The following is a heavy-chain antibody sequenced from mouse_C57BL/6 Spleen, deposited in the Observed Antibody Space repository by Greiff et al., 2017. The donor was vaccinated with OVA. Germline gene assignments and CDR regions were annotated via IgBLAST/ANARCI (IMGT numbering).Heavy chain of an antibody. Sequence: EVNVVESGGDLVKPGGSLKLSCAASGFTFRSYGMSWVRQTPDKRLEWVATISSGGSYTYYPDSVKGRCTISRDNAKNTLYLQMSSLKSEDTAMYYCDRQNYYGSSCYYAMDYWGQGTSVTVSS. CDR2: ISSGGSYT. V-gene: IGHV5-6*01. J-gene: IGHJ4*01. CDR3: DRQNYYGSSCYYAMDY. D-gene: IGHD1-1*01. CDR1: GFTFRSYG.